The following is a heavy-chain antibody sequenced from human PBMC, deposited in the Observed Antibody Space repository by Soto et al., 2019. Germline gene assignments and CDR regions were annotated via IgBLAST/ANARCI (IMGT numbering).Heavy chain of an antibody. D-gene: IGHD3-3*01. V-gene: IGHV4-61*01. CDR1: GGSVSSGSFY. Sequence: SETLSLTCTVSGGSVSSGSFYWGWIRQPPGKGLEWIGYIYDSGNTNYNPSLKSRVTILVDTSKNQFSLKLSSVTAADTAVYYCATLVDFGSGFSYYYYGMDVWGQGTTVTVSS. CDR3: ATLVDFGSGFSYYYYGMDV. CDR2: IYDSGNT. J-gene: IGHJ6*02.